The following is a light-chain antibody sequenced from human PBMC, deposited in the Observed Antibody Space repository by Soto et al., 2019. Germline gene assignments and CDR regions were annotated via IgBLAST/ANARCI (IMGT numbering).Light chain of an antibody. J-gene: IGKJ4*01. Sequence: EIVLTQSPGTLSLSPGERATLSCRASQSVSNNYLAWYQQKPGQAPRLLIYGASNRATGIPDRFSGSGSGTDFTLTISRLEPEDFGVYYCQRFNRWPLSFGGGTKVEI. V-gene: IGKV3-20*01. CDR1: QSVSNNY. CDR3: QRFNRWPLS. CDR2: GAS.